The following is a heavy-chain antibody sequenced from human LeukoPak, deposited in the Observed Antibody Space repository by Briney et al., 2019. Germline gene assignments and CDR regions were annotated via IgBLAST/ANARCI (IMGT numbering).Heavy chain of an antibody. D-gene: IGHD7-27*01. Sequence: EASVKVSCKASGYTFTGYYMHWVRQAPGQGLEWMGRINPNSGGTNYAQKFQGRVTMTRDTSISTAYMELSRLRSDDTAVYYCARVGTRGPWFDPWGQGTLVTVSS. CDR2: INPNSGGT. V-gene: IGHV1-2*06. CDR1: GYTFTGYY. J-gene: IGHJ5*02. CDR3: ARVGTRGPWFDP.